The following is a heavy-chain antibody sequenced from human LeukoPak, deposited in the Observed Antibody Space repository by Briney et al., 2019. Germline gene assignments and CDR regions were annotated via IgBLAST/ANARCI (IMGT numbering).Heavy chain of an antibody. J-gene: IGHJ4*02. V-gene: IGHV3-7*03. D-gene: IGHD5-24*01. CDR3: AKEGRSLQTY. CDR2: IKEDGTET. CDR1: GFTFYECW. Sequence: GGSLRLSCAASGFTFYECWLSWVRLAPGKGLEWVANIKEDGTETYYVDSVKGRFTISRDNAKNSLYLQMNSLRVEDTAVYYCAKEGRSLQTYWGQGTLVTVSS.